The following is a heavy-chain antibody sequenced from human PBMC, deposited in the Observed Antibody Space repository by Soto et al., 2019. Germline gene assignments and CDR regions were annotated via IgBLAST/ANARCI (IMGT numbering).Heavy chain of an antibody. V-gene: IGHV3-33*01. CDR1: GFTFSSYG. J-gene: IGHJ4*02. CDR2: IWYDGRNK. Sequence: GGSLRLSCAASGFTFSSYGMHWGRQAPGKGLEGVAVIWYDGRNKYYADSVKGRFTISRDNSKNTLYLQMNSLRAEDTAVYYCARDPSTYYYDSSGPYYFDYWGQGTLVTVSS. CDR3: ARDPSTYYYDSSGPYYFDY. D-gene: IGHD3-22*01.